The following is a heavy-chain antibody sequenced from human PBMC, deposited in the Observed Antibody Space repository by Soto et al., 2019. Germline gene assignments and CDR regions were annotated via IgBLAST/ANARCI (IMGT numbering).Heavy chain of an antibody. CDR1: GGSISSSNW. D-gene: IGHD6-19*01. CDR3: ATIAVAGRVVFDY. V-gene: IGHV4-4*02. Sequence: SETLSLTCAVSGGSISSSNWWSWVRQPPGKGLEWIGEIYHSGSTNYNPSIKSRVTISVDKSKNHFSLQLSSVTAADTAVYYCATIAVAGRVVFDYWGQGTLVTVSS. J-gene: IGHJ4*02. CDR2: IYHSGST.